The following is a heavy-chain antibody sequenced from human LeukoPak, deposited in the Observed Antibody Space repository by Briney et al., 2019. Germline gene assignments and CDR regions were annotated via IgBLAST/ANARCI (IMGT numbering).Heavy chain of an antibody. J-gene: IGHJ6*02. CDR2: ISWNSGSI. V-gene: IGHV3-9*01. CDR1: GFTFDDYA. D-gene: IGHD5-12*01. CDR3: AKDMATRSSYYYYGMDV. Sequence: GGSLRLSCAASGFTFDDYAMHWVRHAPGKGLEWVSGISWNSGSIGYADSVKGRFTISRDNAKNSLYLQMNSLRAEDTALYYCAKDMATRSSYYYYGMDVWGQGTTVTVSS.